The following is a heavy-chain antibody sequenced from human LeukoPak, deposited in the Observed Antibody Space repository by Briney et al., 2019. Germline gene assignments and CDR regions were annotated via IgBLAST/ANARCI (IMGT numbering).Heavy chain of an antibody. V-gene: IGHV3-48*01. CDR1: GFIFSNYD. CDR2: ISSSGTTI. D-gene: IGHD3-3*01. J-gene: IGHJ4*02. CDR3: ARGSGRISIFGVPY. Sequence: GGSLRLSCAASGFIFSNYDMNWVRQAPGRGLEWVSDISSSGTTINYADSVKGRFTISRDNAKNSVYLQMNSLRAEDTAMYYCARGSGRISIFGVPYWGRGTLVTVSS.